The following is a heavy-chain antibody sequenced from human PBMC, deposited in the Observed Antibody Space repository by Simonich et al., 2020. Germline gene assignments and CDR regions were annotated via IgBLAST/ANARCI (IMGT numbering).Heavy chain of an antibody. V-gene: IGHV4-38-2*01. J-gene: IGHJ6*02. CDR3: ARVGYSNYYYYGMDV. CDR2: INNSGST. D-gene: IGHD6-13*01. CDR1: GYSLSSGYS. Sequence: QVQLQESGPGLVKPSETLSLTCAVSGYSLSSGYSWGWIRQPPGKGLEWIGSINNSGSTYYNPSRKSRVTISVDTSKHQFSLKLSSVTAADTAVYYCARVGYSNYYYYGMDVWGQGTTVTVSS.